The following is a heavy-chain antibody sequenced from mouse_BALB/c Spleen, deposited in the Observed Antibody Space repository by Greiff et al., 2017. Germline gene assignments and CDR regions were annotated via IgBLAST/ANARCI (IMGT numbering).Heavy chain of an antibody. CDR2: ISSGSSTI. CDR3: AQRGFAY. CDR1: GFTFSSFG. V-gene: IGHV5-17*02. Sequence: EVQLVESGGGLVQPGGSRKLSCAASGFTFSSFGMHWVRQAPEKGLEWVAYISSGSSTIYYADTVKGRFTISRDNPKNTLFLQMTSLRSEDTAMYYCAQRGFAYWGQGTLVTVSA. J-gene: IGHJ3*01.